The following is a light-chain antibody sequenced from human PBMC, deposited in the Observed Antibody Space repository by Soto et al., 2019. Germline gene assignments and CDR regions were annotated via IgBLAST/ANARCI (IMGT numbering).Light chain of an antibody. V-gene: IGKV1-27*01. CDR2: AAS. CDR1: QDISNY. Sequence: DIQMTQCRSSLSASVGDRVTITCRASQDISNYLAWYQQRPGKVPKLLIYAASTLQSGVPSRFSGSGSGTDFTLTISSLLPEDVATYYCQNLDSAAFTFGPGTKVDIK. CDR3: QNLDSAAFT. J-gene: IGKJ3*01.